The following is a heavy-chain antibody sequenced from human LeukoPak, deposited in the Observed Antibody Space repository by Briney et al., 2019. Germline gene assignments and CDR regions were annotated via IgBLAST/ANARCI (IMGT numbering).Heavy chain of an antibody. D-gene: IGHD2-2*01. Sequence: GRSLRLSCAASGFIFTNYGMSWVRQAPGKGLEWVSAISGRDGHTYYADSVKGRFTISRDNSKNTLYLQMNSLRAEDTAVYSCAKDYCSSSSCYCDYWGQGTLVTVSS. CDR2: ISGRDGHT. CDR3: AKDYCSSSSCYCDY. CDR1: GFIFTNYG. V-gene: IGHV3-23*01. J-gene: IGHJ4*02.